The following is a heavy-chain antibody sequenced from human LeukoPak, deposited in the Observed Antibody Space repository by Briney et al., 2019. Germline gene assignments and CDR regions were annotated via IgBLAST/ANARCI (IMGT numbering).Heavy chain of an antibody. Sequence: PGGSLRLSCAASGFTFSDYYMSWIRQAPGKGLEWVANIKQDGSEKQYVDSVRGRFTISRDNAKNSLYLQMNSLRVEDTAVYYCARDGFVGAADYWGQGTLVTVSS. CDR3: ARDGFVGAADY. V-gene: IGHV3-7*01. J-gene: IGHJ4*02. D-gene: IGHD6-13*01. CDR1: GFTFSDYY. CDR2: IKQDGSEK.